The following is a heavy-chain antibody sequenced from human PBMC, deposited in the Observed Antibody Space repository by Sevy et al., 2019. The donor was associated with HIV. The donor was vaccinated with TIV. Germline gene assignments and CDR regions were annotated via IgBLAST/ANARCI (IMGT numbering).Heavy chain of an antibody. CDR3: ARVRPYDTRDFDY. J-gene: IGHJ4*02. D-gene: IGHD3-22*01. CDR2: ISSSGSYI. V-gene: IGHV3-21*01. Sequence: GGSQRLSCVASGFTFRSYTMKWVRQAPGKGLECVSSISSSGSYIYYADSVKGRFTISRDDAKNSLYLQMNTLRAEDAALYYCARVRPYDTRDFDYWGQGTLVTVSS. CDR1: GFTFRSYT.